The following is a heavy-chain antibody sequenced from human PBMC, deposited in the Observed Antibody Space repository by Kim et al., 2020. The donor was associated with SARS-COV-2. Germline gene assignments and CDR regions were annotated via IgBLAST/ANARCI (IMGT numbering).Heavy chain of an antibody. Sequence: KGRFTISRDNSKNTLYLQMNSLRAEDTAVYYCARFLRLVVPAARGTDFDYWGQGTLVTVSS. CDR3: ARFLRLVVPAARGTDFDY. V-gene: IGHV3-23*01. D-gene: IGHD2-2*01. J-gene: IGHJ4*02.